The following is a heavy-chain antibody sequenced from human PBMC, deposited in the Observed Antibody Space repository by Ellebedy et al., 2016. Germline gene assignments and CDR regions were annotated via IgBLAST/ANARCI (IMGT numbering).Heavy chain of an antibody. J-gene: IGHJ4*02. D-gene: IGHD3-16*02. CDR2: INPNAGRT. CDR3: VRDRRGYPPFYFDY. CDR1: GYTFTNYY. V-gene: IGHV1-46*04. Sequence: ASVKVSCKTSGYTFTNYYIHWVRQATGQGLEWMGLINPNAGRTNYAPKLQGRITLARDTSSATVYMDLSSLTSDDTAMYFCVRDRRGYPPFYFDYWGQGSRITVSS.